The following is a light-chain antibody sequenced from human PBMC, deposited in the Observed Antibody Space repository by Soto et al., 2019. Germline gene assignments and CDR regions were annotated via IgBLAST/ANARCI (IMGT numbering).Light chain of an antibody. V-gene: IGKV3-20*01. J-gene: IGKJ4*02. CDR1: QRVSGGD. Sequence: ALTHSSGTLSLYQGECATLSCRSGQRVSGGDLAWYQPKPGQAPRLLIYGASSWATGVPARFSGSGSGTEFTLTISRLQPEDFAIYYCLQYLISPRTFGGGTKVDIK. CDR2: GAS. CDR3: LQYLISPRT.